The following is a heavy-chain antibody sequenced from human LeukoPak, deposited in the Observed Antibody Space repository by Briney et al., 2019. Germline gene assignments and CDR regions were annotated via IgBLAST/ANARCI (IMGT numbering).Heavy chain of an antibody. Sequence: ASVKVSCKASGYRFISYGISWVRQAPGQGLEWMGWISAYKGNTYYAQKLQGRVAMTTDTSTSTAYMELRSLRSDDTAIYYCARDLYYYGSGSYYDVFDVWGQGTMVTVSS. D-gene: IGHD3-10*01. CDR1: GYRFISYG. CDR3: ARDLYYYGSGSYYDVFDV. V-gene: IGHV1-18*01. CDR2: ISAYKGNT. J-gene: IGHJ3*01.